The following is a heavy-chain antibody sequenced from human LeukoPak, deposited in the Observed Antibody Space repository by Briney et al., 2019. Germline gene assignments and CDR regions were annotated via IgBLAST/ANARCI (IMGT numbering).Heavy chain of an antibody. V-gene: IGHV3-21*01. J-gene: IGHJ6*02. Sequence: GGSLRLTCAASGCTFSSYSLDWVRQAPAKGLEWVSSISSSSSYIYYADLVKGRFTITRANAKNSLYLQMNSLRAEDTAVYYCARDLFGGSCGMDVWGQGTTVTVSS. CDR1: GCTFSSYS. D-gene: IGHD3-16*01. CDR2: ISSSSSYI. CDR3: ARDLFGGSCGMDV.